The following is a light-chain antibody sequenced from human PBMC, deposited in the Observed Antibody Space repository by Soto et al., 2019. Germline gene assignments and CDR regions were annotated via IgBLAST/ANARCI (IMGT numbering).Light chain of an antibody. V-gene: IGKV3-20*01. Sequence: IVLTQSPGIVSLYQGERASLSCGASQSISSSFLAWYQQKPGQAPRLLIYGASSRATGIPDRFSGTGSETDFTLTISRLEPEDFALYYCQQSDNSPRTFGQGTKVAIK. J-gene: IGKJ1*01. CDR2: GAS. CDR1: QSISSSF. CDR3: QQSDNSPRT.